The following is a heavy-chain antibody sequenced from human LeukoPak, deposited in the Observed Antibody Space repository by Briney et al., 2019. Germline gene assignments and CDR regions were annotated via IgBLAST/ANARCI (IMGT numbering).Heavy chain of an antibody. D-gene: IGHD5-24*01. CDR1: GFTLDDHA. CDR2: ISGDGGST. CDR3: SRDGSLVRLDY. V-gene: IGHV3-43*02. Sequence: HPGRSLRLSCVASGFTLDDHAMHWVRQAPGKGLEWVSLISGDGGSTYYADSVKGRFTIPRDNSKNSLYLQMNSLRTEDTALYYCSRDGSLVRLDYWGQGTLVTVSS. J-gene: IGHJ4*02.